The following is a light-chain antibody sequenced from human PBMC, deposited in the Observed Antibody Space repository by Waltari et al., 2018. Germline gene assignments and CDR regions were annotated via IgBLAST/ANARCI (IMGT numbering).Light chain of an antibody. CDR2: DVS. CDR1: SNDIGSYHF. Sequence: QSALTQPASVSGSPGQSITASCIGTSNDIGSYHFVSWFQQHPGRAPKLMIYDVSELPLGVSNRFSGSKSGNTASLTISGLQAEDEADYYCFSYAGSNSFAFGGGTRVTVL. J-gene: IGLJ2*01. V-gene: IGLV2-23*02. CDR3: FSYAGSNSFA.